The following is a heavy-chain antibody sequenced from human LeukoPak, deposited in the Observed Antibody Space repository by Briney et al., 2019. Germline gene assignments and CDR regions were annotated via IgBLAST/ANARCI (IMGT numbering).Heavy chain of an antibody. D-gene: IGHD6-19*01. V-gene: IGHV3-30*02. J-gene: IGHJ4*02. Sequence: GGSLRLSCAASGFSFSSYDMYWVRQAPGKGLEWVAFIRYEGNNKYYADSVKGRFTISRDNSESTLYLQLNSLRREDTAVYYCTTITVASHFDYWGPGTLVTVSS. CDR1: GFSFSSYD. CDR3: TTITVASHFDY. CDR2: IRYEGNNK.